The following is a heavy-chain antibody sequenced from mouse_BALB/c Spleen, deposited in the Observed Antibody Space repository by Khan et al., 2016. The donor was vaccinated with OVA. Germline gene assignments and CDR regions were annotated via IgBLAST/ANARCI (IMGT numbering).Heavy chain of an antibody. D-gene: IGHD1-2*01. V-gene: IGHV1-39*01. CDR2: IDPYYGGT. CDR1: GYSFTGFN. J-gene: IGHJ4*01. Sequence: EVQLQESGPELEKPGASVKISCKASGYSFTGFNMNWVKQSNGKSLEWIGNIDPYYGGTHYNQKFKGKATLTVDKSSSTAYMQLKSLTSEDSAVYYCARGGYGPSYAMDYWGQGTSVTVSS. CDR3: ARGGYGPSYAMDY.